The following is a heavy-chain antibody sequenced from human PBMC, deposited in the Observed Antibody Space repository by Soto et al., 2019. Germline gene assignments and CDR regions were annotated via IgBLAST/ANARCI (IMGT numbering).Heavy chain of an antibody. D-gene: IGHD3-9*01. J-gene: IGHJ4*02. Sequence: QVQLVQSGAEVKKPGASVKVSCKASGYTFTSYGISWVRQAPGQGLEWMGWISAYNGNTNYAQKLQGRVTMTTDTSTSTAYMELRSLRSDDTAVYYCARDRSYDILTGRIARADYWGQGTLVTVSS. CDR1: GYTFTSYG. CDR3: ARDRSYDILTGRIARADY. CDR2: ISAYNGNT. V-gene: IGHV1-18*01.